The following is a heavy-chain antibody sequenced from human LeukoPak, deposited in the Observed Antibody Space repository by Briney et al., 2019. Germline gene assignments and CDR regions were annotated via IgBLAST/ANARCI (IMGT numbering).Heavy chain of an antibody. CDR3: ASSQWLDLNWFDP. CDR2: INHSGST. V-gene: IGHV4-34*01. CDR1: GGSFSGYY. D-gene: IGHD6-19*01. J-gene: IGHJ5*02. Sequence: SETLSLTCAVYGGSFSGYYWSWIRQPPGKGLEWIGEINHSGSTNYNPSLKSRVTISVDTSKNQFSLKLSSVTAADTAVHYCASSQWLDLNWFDPWGQGTLVTVSS.